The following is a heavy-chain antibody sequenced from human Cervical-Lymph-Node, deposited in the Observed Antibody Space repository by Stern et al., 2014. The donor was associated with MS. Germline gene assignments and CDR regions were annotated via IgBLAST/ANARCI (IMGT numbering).Heavy chain of an antibody. D-gene: IGHD2-2*01. CDR2: IDYSGST. J-gene: IGHJ5*01. Sequence: VQLVESGPGLVKPSETLSLTCTVSGGSIYNYYWTWIRQPPGKGLEWIGHIDYSGSTNYNPSVESRVTMSVDSSKNEFSLILTSVTAADTAVYYCARALRNAYTWFDPWGQGTLVTVSS. V-gene: IGHV4-59*01. CDR1: GGSIYNYY. CDR3: ARALRNAYTWFDP.